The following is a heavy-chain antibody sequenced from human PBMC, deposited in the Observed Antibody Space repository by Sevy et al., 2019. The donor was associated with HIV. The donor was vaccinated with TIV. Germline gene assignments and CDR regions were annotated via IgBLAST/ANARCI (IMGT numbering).Heavy chain of an antibody. Sequence: SVKVSCKAFGGTFSSYAISWVRQAPGQGLEWMGGFIPISATANYEQKFQGRVTITADESTGTAYMEMSGLRSEDTAVYYCASTDYYGSDGYYVYAFDIWAQGTVVTVSS. CDR1: GGTFSSYA. CDR3: ASTDYYGSDGYYVYAFDI. CDR2: FIPISATA. D-gene: IGHD3-22*01. V-gene: IGHV1-69*13. J-gene: IGHJ3*02.